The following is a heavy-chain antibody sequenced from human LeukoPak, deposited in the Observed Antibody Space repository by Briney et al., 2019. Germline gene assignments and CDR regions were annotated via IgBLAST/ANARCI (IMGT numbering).Heavy chain of an antibody. V-gene: IGHV4-4*02. CDR2: IYHSGST. Sequence: PSGTLSLTCAVSGGSISGSNWWSWVGPPPGKGLEWIGEIYHSGSTNYNPSLKSRVTISVDKSKNQFSLKLSSVTAADTAVYYCARDAPYCSSTSCPPGYWGQGTLVTVSS. CDR3: ARDAPYCSSTSCPPGY. CDR1: GGSISGSNW. J-gene: IGHJ4*02. D-gene: IGHD2-2*01.